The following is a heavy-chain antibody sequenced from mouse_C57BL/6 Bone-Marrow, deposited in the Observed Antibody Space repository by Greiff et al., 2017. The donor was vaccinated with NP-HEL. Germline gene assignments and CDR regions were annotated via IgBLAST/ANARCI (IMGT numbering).Heavy chain of an antibody. CDR2: INPGSGGT. J-gene: IGHJ1*03. CDR3: ARWENRDGYFDV. V-gene: IGHV1-54*01. Sequence: QVQLQQSGAELVRPGTSVKVSCKASGYAFTNYLIAWVKQRPGQGLEWIGVINPGSGGTNYNEKFKGKATLTADKSSRTAYMQLSSLTSADSAVYFCARWENRDGYFDVWGTGTTVTVSS. D-gene: IGHD4-1*01. CDR1: GYAFTNYL.